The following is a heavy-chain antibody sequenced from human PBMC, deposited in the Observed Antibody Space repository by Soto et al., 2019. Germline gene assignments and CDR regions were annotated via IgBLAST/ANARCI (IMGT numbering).Heavy chain of an antibody. J-gene: IGHJ6*02. CDR1: GGSFSGYY. CDR2: TNHSGST. D-gene: IGHD6-19*01. Sequence: SETLSLTCAVYGGSFSGYYWSWIRQPPGKGLEWIGETNHSGSTNYNPSLKSRVTISVDTSKNQFSLKLSSVTAADTAVYYCARGTDSSRGWPKNRYYYGMDVWGQGPTVTVSS. CDR3: ARGTDSSRGWPKNRYYYGMDV. V-gene: IGHV4-34*01.